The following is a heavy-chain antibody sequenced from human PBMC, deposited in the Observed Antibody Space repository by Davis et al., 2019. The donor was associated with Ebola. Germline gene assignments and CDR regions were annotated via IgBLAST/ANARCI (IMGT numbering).Heavy chain of an antibody. CDR1: GYRFTTYW. Sequence: GGSLRLSCKGSGYRFTTYWIAWVRQLPGKGLEWMGIIYPGDSDTRYSPSFQGQVTISADKSISTAYLQWSSLKASDTAMYYCARGGSTSSFDSWGQGTLVTVSS. D-gene: IGHD2-2*01. J-gene: IGHJ4*02. CDR2: IYPGDSDT. CDR3: ARGGSTSSFDS. V-gene: IGHV5-51*01.